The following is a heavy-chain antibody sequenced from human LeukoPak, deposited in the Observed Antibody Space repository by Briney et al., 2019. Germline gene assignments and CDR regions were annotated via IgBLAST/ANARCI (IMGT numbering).Heavy chain of an antibody. CDR3: ARDDWIAVAGTVDY. CDR1: GLTFNTYW. V-gene: IGHV3-48*02. Sequence: GGSLRLSCAASGLTFNTYWMNWVRQAPGKGLEWVSYISSSSSTIYYADSVKGRFTISRDNAKNSLYLQMNSLRDEDTAVYYCARDDWIAVAGTVDYWGQGTLVTVSS. J-gene: IGHJ4*02. CDR2: ISSSSSTI. D-gene: IGHD6-19*01.